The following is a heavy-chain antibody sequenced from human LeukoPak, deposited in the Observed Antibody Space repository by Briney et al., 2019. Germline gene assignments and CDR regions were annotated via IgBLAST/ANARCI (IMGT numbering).Heavy chain of an antibody. V-gene: IGHV3-23*01. CDR3: AKGHSRITGTLFDP. CDR2: ISGSGGST. J-gene: IGHJ5*02. D-gene: IGHD1-7*01. CDR1: GFTFSSYA. Sequence: QTGGSLRLSCAASGFTFSSYAMSWVRQAPGKGLEWVSAISGSGGSTYYADSVKGRFTISRDNSKNTLYLQMNSLRAEDTAVYYCAKGHSRITGTLFDPWGQGTLVTVSS.